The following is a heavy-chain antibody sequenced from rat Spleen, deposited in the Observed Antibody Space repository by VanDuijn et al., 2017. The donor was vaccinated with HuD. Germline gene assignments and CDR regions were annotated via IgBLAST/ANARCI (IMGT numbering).Heavy chain of an antibody. Sequence: EVQLVGSGGGLVQPGRSMKLSCAASGFTFSNFVMAWVRQAPTKGLEWVASIIISGGSTYYRDSVKGRFTLSRDNAKSTLYLQMGSLRSDDTATYYCARGVADYWGQGVMVTVSS. V-gene: IGHV5-46*01. J-gene: IGHJ2*01. CDR1: GFTFSNFV. CDR2: IIISGGST. CDR3: ARGVADY.